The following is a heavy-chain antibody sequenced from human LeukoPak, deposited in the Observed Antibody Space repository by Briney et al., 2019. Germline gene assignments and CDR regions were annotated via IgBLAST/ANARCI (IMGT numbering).Heavy chain of an antibody. CDR2: IYYSGST. J-gene: IGHJ4*02. V-gene: IGHV4-39*01. D-gene: IGHD2-21*02. CDR1: GGSISSSSYY. CDR3: ARNWGRHIVVVTGIE. Sequence: SESLSLTCTVSGGSISSSSYYWGWVRQPPGKWLGWIGSIYYSGSTYYNPSLKSRVTISVDTSKNQCSLKLSSVTAADTAVYYCARNWGRHIVVVTGIEWGQGTLVTVSP.